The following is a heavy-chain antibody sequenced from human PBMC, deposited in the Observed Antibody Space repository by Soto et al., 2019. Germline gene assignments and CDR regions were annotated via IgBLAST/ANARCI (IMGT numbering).Heavy chain of an antibody. V-gene: IGHV4-38-2*02. CDR1: GYSISIGYY. Sequence: SETLSLTCAVSGYSISIGYYWGCIRQPPGKGLEWIGSIYHSGSTYYNPSLKSRVTISVDTSKNQFSLKLSSVTAADTAVYYCARDLAYSGSYYYYYYGMDVWGQGTTVTVSS. CDR2: IYHSGST. CDR3: ARDLAYSGSYYYYYYGMDV. J-gene: IGHJ6*02. D-gene: IGHD1-26*01.